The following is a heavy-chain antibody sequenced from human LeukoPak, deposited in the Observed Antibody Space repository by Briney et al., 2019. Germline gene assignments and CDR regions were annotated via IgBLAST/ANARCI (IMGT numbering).Heavy chain of an antibody. CDR1: EFTVSSNY. J-gene: IGHJ4*02. V-gene: IGHV3-53*01. D-gene: IGHD5-18*01. CDR2: IYSGGST. Sequence: SGGSLRLSCAASEFTVSSNYMTWVRQAPGKGLEWVSVIYSGGSTYYADSVKGRFTISRDNSKNTLYLQMNSLRAEDTAVYYCARGGWVRAMAIDYWGQGTLVTVSS. CDR3: ARGGWVRAMAIDY.